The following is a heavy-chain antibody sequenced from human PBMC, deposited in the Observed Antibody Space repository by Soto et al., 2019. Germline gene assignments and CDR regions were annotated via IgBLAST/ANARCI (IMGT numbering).Heavy chain of an antibody. CDR3: ATDRRVGFSQWDLQD. CDR2: VWYDGSNT. D-gene: IGHD1-26*01. V-gene: IGHV3-33*03. J-gene: IGHJ1*01. Sequence: QVQLVESGGGVVQPGRSLRLSCAASGFTFSHFGMHWVRQAPGKGLEWVAVVWYDGSNTYYADSVKGRFTISRDNSKSMVYLQMNSLRVEDTAVYYCATDRRVGFSQWDLQDWGQGTLVTVSS. CDR1: GFTFSHFG.